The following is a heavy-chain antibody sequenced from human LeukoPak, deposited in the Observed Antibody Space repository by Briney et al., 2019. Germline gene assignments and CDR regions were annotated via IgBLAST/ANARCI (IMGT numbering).Heavy chain of an antibody. D-gene: IGHD2-15*01. Sequence: GGSLRLSCAASGFTFSNYLMHWVRQAPGKGLVWVSRISGDGTTTMYADSVKGRFTISRDNAKNTLYLQMNSLRDEDTAVYYCARRVDATRWFDPWGQGTLVAVSS. CDR3: ARRVDATRWFDP. V-gene: IGHV3-74*03. J-gene: IGHJ5*02. CDR2: ISGDGTTT. CDR1: GFTFSNYL.